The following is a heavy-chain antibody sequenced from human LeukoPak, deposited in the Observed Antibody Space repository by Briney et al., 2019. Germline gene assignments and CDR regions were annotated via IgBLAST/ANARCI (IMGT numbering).Heavy chain of an antibody. CDR2: IIPIFGTA. J-gene: IGHJ6*04. Sequence: SVKVSCKASGGTFSSYAISWVRQAPGQGLEWMGGIIPIFGTANYAQKFQGRVTITADESTSTAYMELSSLRSEDTAVYYCARVGIAAAGTVGLHGMDVWGKGTTVTVSS. V-gene: IGHV1-69*01. CDR1: GGTFSSYA. CDR3: ARVGIAAAGTVGLHGMDV. D-gene: IGHD6-13*01.